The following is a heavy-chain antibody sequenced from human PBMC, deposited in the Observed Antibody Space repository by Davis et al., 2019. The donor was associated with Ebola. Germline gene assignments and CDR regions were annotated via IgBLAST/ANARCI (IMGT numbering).Heavy chain of an antibody. V-gene: IGHV3-48*02. CDR1: GITFTKLA. D-gene: IGHD3-10*01. J-gene: IGHJ4*02. CDR2: ISSTSGAI. Sequence: PGGSLRLSCGASGITFTKLAMNWVRQAPGKGLEWVSYISSTSGAIFYADSVKGRFTISRDNAKNSLYLQMNSLRDEDTAVYYCASMRLIGALLVPDSWGQGTQVTVSS. CDR3: ASMRLIGALLVPDS.